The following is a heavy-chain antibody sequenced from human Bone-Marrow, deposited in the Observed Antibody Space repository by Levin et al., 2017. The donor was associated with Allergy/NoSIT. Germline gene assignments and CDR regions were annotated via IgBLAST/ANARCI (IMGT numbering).Heavy chain of an antibody. CDR2: ISAYNGNT. CDR3: AGERGILRFLEWPHSAMDV. CDR1: GYTFTNYG. J-gene: IGHJ6*02. V-gene: IGHV1-18*01. Sequence: ASVKVSCKSFGYTFTNYGITWVRQAPGQGLEWVGWISAYNGNTNYARKLQGRITMSTDTSTRTAYMELRSLRSDDTAVYYCAGERGILRFLEWPHSAMDVWGQGTTVTVSS. D-gene: IGHD3-3*01.